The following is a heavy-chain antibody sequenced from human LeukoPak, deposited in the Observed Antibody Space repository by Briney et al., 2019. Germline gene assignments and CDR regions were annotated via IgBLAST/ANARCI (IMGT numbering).Heavy chain of an antibody. V-gene: IGHV3-30-3*01. Sequence: PGRSLRLSCAASGFPFSSYAMHWVRQAPGKGLEWAPVISYDGSNKYYADSVKGRFTISRDNSKNTLYLQMNSLRAEDTAVYYCAREVTMVRDYYYGMDVWGQGTTVTVSS. CDR2: ISYDGSNK. D-gene: IGHD3-10*01. CDR1: GFPFSSYA. J-gene: IGHJ6*02. CDR3: AREVTMVRDYYYGMDV.